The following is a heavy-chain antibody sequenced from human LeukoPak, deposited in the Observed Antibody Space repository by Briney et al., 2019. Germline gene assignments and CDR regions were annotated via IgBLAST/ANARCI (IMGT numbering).Heavy chain of an antibody. V-gene: IGHV4-39*07. Sequence: PSETLSLTCTVSGGSISSSSYYWGWIRQPPGKGLEWIGSIYYSGSTYYNPSLKSRVTISVDTSKNQFSLKLSSVTAADSAVYYCARDYSSSFNWGQGTLVTVSS. D-gene: IGHD6-13*01. CDR2: IYYSGST. J-gene: IGHJ4*02. CDR3: ARDYSSSFN. CDR1: GGSISSSSYY.